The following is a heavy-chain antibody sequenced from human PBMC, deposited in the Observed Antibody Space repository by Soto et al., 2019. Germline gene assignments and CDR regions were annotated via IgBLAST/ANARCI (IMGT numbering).Heavy chain of an antibody. J-gene: IGHJ2*01. CDR2: ISGSGGST. CDR3: VRRTVGWYLDL. D-gene: IGHD4-17*01. V-gene: IGHV3-23*01. Sequence: EVQLLESGGGLVQPGGSLRLSCAASGFTFSSYAMNWVRQAPGKGLEWVSVISGSGGSTYYADAVKGRFTISRDNSKTTLYLQMNRLRAQDPAVYYCVRRTVGWYLDLWGRGTLVTVSA. CDR1: GFTFSSYA.